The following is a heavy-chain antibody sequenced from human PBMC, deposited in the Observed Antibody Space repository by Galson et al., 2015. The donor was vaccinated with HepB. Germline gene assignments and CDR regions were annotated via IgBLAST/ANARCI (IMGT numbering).Heavy chain of an antibody. V-gene: IGHV3-30*02. CDR1: GFTFSSYG. J-gene: IGHJ4*02. Sequence: SLRLSCAASGFTFSSYGMHWVRQAPGKGLEWVAFIRYDGSNKYYADSVKGRFTISRDNSKNTLYLQMNSLRAEDTAVYYCAKDSNYGDYAFDYWGQGTLVTVSS. D-gene: IGHD4-17*01. CDR3: AKDSNYGDYAFDY. CDR2: IRYDGSNK.